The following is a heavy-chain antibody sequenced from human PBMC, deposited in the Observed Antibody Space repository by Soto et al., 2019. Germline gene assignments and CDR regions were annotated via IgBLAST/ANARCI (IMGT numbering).Heavy chain of an antibody. CDR3: ARGIVVVPAANFDY. CDR2: ISSNGGST. CDR1: GFTFSSYA. V-gene: IGHV3-64*01. J-gene: IGHJ4*02. D-gene: IGHD2-2*01. Sequence: EVQLVESGGGLVQPGGSLRLSCAASGFTFSSYAMHWVRQAPGKGLEYVSAISSNGGSTYYANSVKGRFTISRDNSKNTLYLQMGSLRAEDMAVYYCARGIVVVPAANFDYWGQGTLVTVSS.